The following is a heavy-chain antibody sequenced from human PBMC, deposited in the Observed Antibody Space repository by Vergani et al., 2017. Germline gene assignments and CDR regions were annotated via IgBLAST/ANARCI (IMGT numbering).Heavy chain of an antibody. CDR3: AGDGEDIVVVPAAIPFYYYYGMDV. D-gene: IGHD2-2*02. CDR2: IIPIFGTA. CDR1: GGTFSSYA. V-gene: IGHV1-69*01. J-gene: IGHJ6*02. Sequence: QVQLVQSGAEVKKPGSSVKVSCKASGGTFSSYAISWVRQAPGQGLEWMGGIIPIFGTANYAQKFQGRVTITADESTSTAYMELSSLRSEDTAVYYCAGDGEDIVVVPAAIPFYYYYGMDVWGQGTTVTVSS.